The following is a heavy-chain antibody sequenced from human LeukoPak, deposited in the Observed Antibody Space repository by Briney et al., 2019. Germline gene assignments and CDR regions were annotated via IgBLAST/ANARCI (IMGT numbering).Heavy chain of an antibody. D-gene: IGHD3-10*01. CDR1: GGSIRSGDYF. CDR3: ARSYPPGSGSYVDY. J-gene: IGHJ4*02. CDR2: IDYSGST. Sequence: SSETLSLTCTVSGGSIRSGDYFWTWIRQPPGKGLEWIGYIDYSGSTYYNPSLKSRLTISLDTSKNQFSLKLTSVTAADTAVYSCARSYPPGSGSYVDYWGQGTPLTVSS. V-gene: IGHV4-30-4*01.